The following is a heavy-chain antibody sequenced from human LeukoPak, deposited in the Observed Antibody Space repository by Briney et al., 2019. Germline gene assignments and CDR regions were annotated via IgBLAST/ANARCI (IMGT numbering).Heavy chain of an antibody. CDR1: GFTFSSFW. J-gene: IGHJ4*02. CDR2: INQDGSEK. Sequence: RGSLRLSCAASGFTFSSFWVTWVRQAPGKGLEWVANINQDGSEKHYVDSLKGRFTISRDNAKNSLYLQMNTLRAEDTAVYYCARDRSTSGRQYWGQGTLVTVSS. V-gene: IGHV3-7*01. CDR3: ARDRSTSGRQY. D-gene: IGHD3-10*01.